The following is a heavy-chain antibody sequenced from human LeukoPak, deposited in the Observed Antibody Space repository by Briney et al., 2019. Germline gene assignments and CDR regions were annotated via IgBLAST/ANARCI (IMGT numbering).Heavy chain of an antibody. CDR1: GFTFSSYA. CDR3: AKKLSGSYYFDY. J-gene: IGHJ4*02. V-gene: IGHV3-23*01. CDR2: ISGSGGST. D-gene: IGHD1-26*01. Sequence: PGGPLRLSCAASGFTFSSYAMSWVRQAPGKGLEWVSAISGSGGSTYYADSVKGRFTISRDNSKNTLYLQMNSLRAEDTAVYYCAKKLSGSYYFDYWGQGTLVTVSS.